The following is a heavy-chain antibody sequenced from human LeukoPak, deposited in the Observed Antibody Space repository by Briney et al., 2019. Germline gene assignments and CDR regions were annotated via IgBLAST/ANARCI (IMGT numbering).Heavy chain of an antibody. CDR1: GFTFNKYS. Sequence: QSGGSLRLSCSTSGFTFNKYSITWVRQVPGKGLEWVSSISGGGVSTYYADSVRGRFTISRDNSKNTLYLQMNSLRAEDTAVYYCAREGQQRGYSSDPDYWGQGTLVTVSS. D-gene: IGHD5-18*01. CDR3: AREGQQRGYSSDPDY. J-gene: IGHJ4*02. V-gene: IGHV3-23*01. CDR2: ISGGGVST.